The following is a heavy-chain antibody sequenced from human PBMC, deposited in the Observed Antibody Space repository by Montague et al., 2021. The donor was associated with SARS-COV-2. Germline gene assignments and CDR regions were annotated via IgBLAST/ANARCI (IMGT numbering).Heavy chain of an antibody. V-gene: IGHV3-48*03. J-gene: IGHJ4*02. CDR3: AREEDSYGSGTLDY. CDR2: ISSSGSTL. D-gene: IGHD3-10*01. Sequence: SLRLSCAASGFTFSSYEMNWVRQAPGKGLEWVSYISSSGSTLYHADSVRGRFTISRDNARDSVYLQMNSLRAEDTAVYCCAREEDSYGSGTLDYWGQGTLVTVSS. CDR1: GFTFSSYE.